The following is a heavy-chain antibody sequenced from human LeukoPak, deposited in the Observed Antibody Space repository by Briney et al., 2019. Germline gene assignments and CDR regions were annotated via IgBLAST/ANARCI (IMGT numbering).Heavy chain of an antibody. CDR3: ANPYGSGSYADFDY. Sequence: TGGTLRLSCAASGFTFSSYGMTWVRQAPGKGLEWVSGISGSGGSTHYADSVKGRFTISRDNSKNTLYLQMNSLRAEDTAVYYCANPYGSGSYADFDYWGQGTLVTVSS. CDR2: ISGSGGST. J-gene: IGHJ4*02. V-gene: IGHV3-23*01. CDR1: GFTFSSYG. D-gene: IGHD3-10*01.